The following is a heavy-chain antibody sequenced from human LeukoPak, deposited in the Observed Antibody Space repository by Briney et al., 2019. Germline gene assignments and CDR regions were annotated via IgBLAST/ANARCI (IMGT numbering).Heavy chain of an antibody. CDR2: INHSGSA. CDR3: ARRTTVTIPFGY. V-gene: IGHV4-34*01. CDR1: GGSFSGYY. Sequence: SETLSLTCAVYGGSFSGYYWSWIRQPPGKGLEWIGEINHSGSANYNPSLKSRVTISVDTSKNQFSLKLSSVTAADTAVYYCARRTTVTIPFGYWGQGTLVTVSS. D-gene: IGHD4-11*01. J-gene: IGHJ4*02.